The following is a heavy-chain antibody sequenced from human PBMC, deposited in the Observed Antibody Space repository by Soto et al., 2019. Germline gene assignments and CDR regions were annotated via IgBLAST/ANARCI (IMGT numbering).Heavy chain of an antibody. D-gene: IGHD1-26*01. CDR2: ISGSGGST. V-gene: IGHV3-23*01. J-gene: IGHJ4*02. CDR3: AKDPRGVGATTQGY. CDR1: GFTFSSYA. Sequence: GGSPRLSCAASGFTFSSYAMSWVRQAPGKGLEWVSAISGSGGSTYYADSVKGRFTISRDNSKNTLYLQMNSLRAEDTAVYYCAKDPRGVGATTQGYWGQGTLVTVSS.